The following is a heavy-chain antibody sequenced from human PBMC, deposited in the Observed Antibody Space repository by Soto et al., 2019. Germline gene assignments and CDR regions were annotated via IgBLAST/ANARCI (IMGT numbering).Heavy chain of an antibody. J-gene: IGHJ4*02. CDR2: ISGSGGST. Sequence: EVQLLESGGGLVQPGGSLRLSCAASGFTFSSYAMSWVRQAPGKGLEWVSAISGSGGSTYYADSVKGRFTISSDNSNTTLYLQMNSLRAEDTAVYYCAKDPLPGYYYDSRGYYGIDYWGQGALVTVSS. D-gene: IGHD3-22*01. CDR1: GFTFSSYA. V-gene: IGHV3-23*01. CDR3: AKDPLPGYYYDSRGYYGIDY.